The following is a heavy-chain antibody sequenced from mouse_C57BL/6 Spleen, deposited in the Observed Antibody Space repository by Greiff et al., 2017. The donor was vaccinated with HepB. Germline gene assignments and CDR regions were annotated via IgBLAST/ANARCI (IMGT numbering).Heavy chain of an antibody. V-gene: IGHV10-1*01. Sequence: EADGGLVQPKGSLTLSCAASGFSFNTYAMNWVRQAPGKGLEWVARIRSKSNNYATYYADSVKDRFTISRDDSESMLYLQMNNLKTEDTAMYYCVRHMIRDAMDYWGQGTSVTVSS. J-gene: IGHJ4*01. CDR2: IRSKSNNYAT. CDR1: GFSFNTYA. D-gene: IGHD2-4*01. CDR3: VRHMIRDAMDY.